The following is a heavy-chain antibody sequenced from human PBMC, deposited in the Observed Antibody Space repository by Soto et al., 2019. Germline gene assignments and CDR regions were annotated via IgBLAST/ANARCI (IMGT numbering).Heavy chain of an antibody. D-gene: IGHD1-7*01. V-gene: IGHV3-33*01. CDR3: ARQNSYYFDY. CDR2: IWYDGSNK. J-gene: IGHJ4*02. CDR1: GFTFSSYG. Sequence: GGSLRLSCAASGFTFSSYGMHWVRQAPGKGRGWVVVIWYDGSNKYYADSVKGRFTISRDNSKNTLYLQMNSLRAEDTAVYYCARQNSYYFDYWGQGTLVTVSS.